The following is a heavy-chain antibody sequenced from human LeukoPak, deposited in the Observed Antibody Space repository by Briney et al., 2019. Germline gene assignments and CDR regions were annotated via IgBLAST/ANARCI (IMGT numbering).Heavy chain of an antibody. CDR2: ISYDGRKM. V-gene: IGHV3-30*03. CDR1: GFTFSAYA. CDR3: TRDYYDSSGYYYLPDY. D-gene: IGHD3-22*01. Sequence: GGSLRLSCEASGFTFSAYAMTWVRQAPGKGLEWVAVISYDGRKMKYADSVKGRFTISRDNSKDTLSLHMNTLRTEDTAVYYCTRDYYDSSGYYYLPDYWGQGTLVTVSS. J-gene: IGHJ4*02.